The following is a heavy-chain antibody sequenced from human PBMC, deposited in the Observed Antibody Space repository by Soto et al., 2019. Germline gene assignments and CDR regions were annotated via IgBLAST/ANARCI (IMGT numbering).Heavy chain of an antibody. CDR3: STDRLLTGLFDK. Sequence: EVQLVESGGGLVKPGGSLRLSCAASGFTFSNAWMTWVRQAPGKGLEWVGRLKRKTDGGTTQYAAPVKGRFTISRDDSKNTLYLQMDNLTTEDTAVYYCSTDRLLTGLFDKWGQGTLVTVSS. CDR1: GFTFSNAW. CDR2: LKRKTDGGTT. J-gene: IGHJ4*02. D-gene: IGHD1-20*01. V-gene: IGHV3-15*07.